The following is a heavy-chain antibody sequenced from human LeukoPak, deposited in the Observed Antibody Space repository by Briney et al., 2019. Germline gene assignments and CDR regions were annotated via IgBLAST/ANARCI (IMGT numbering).Heavy chain of an antibody. CDR1: GYTFTTYG. CDR3: ARHPDPGDSWSGYQAPNFDY. V-gene: IGHV1-2*02. J-gene: IGHJ4*02. Sequence: ASVKVSCKASGYTFTTYGITWVRQAPGQGLEWMGWIKPNSGGTNYAQRFQGRVTMTRDTSISTAYMEVTRLTSDDTAVYFCARHPDPGDSWSGYQAPNFDYWGQGTLVSVSS. CDR2: IKPNSGGT. D-gene: IGHD3-3*01.